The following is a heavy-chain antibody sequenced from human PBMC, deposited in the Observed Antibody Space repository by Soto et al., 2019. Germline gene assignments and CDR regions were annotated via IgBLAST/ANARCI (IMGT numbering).Heavy chain of an antibody. CDR1: GFTFSSYA. V-gene: IGHV3-23*01. D-gene: IGHD6-19*01. J-gene: IGHJ4*02. CDR3: AIDPLSSSGKRGFDY. CDR2: ISGSGGST. Sequence: GGSLRLSCAASGFTFSSYAMNWVRQAPGKGLEWVSAISGSGGSTYYADSVKGRFTISRDNSKNTLYLQMNSLRAEDTAVYYCAIDPLSSSGKRGFDYWGQGTLVTVSS.